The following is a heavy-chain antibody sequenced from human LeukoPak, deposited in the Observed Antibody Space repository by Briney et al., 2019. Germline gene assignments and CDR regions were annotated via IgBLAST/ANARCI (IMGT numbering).Heavy chain of an antibody. CDR2: ISYDGSNK. CDR1: GFTFSSYA. Sequence: PGGSLRLSCAASGFTFSSYAMHWVRQAPGKGLEWVAVISYDGSNKYYADSVKGRFTISRDSSKNTLYLQMNSLRAEDTAVYYCAKDPIDYWGQGTLVTVSS. CDR3: AKDPIDY. J-gene: IGHJ4*02. V-gene: IGHV3-30*04.